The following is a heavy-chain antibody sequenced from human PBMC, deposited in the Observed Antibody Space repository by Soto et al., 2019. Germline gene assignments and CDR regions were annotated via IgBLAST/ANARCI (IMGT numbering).Heavy chain of an antibody. CDR1: GYSFTSYW. V-gene: IGHV5-51*01. Sequence: GESLKISCKGSGYSFTSYWIGWVRQMPGKGLEWMGIIYPGDSDTRYSPSFQGQVTISADKSISTAYLQWSSLKASDTAMYYCACPGGSIAARRGGYYGMDVWGQGTTVTVSS. CDR2: IYPGDSDT. D-gene: IGHD6-6*01. J-gene: IGHJ6*02. CDR3: ACPGGSIAARRGGYYGMDV.